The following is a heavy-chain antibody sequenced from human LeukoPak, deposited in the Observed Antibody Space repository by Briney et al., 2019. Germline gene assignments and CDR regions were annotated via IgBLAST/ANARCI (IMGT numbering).Heavy chain of an antibody. CDR3: ARQTGSGLFILP. CDR2: IYTSGST. J-gene: IGHJ4*02. CDR1: GGSISSGSYY. Sequence: PSQTLSLTCTVSGGSISSGSYYWSWIRQPAGKGLEWIGRIYTSGSTNYNPSLKSRVTISVDTSKNQFSLRLSSVTAADTAVYYCARQTGSGLFILPGGQGTLVTVSS. V-gene: IGHV4-61*02. D-gene: IGHD3/OR15-3a*01.